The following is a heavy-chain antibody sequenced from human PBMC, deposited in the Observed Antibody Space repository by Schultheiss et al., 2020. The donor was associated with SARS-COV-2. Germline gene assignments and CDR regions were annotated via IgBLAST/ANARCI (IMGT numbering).Heavy chain of an antibody. Sequence: ASVKVSCKASGYTFTSYDINWVRQATGQGLEWMGWMNPNSGNTGYAQKFQGRVTMTRNTSISTAYMELSSLRSEDTAVYYCASAKVPELGYYYGMDVWGQGTTVTVSS. D-gene: IGHD1-1*01. J-gene: IGHJ6*02. CDR2: MNPNSGNT. V-gene: IGHV1-8*01. CDR1: GYTFTSYD. CDR3: ASAKVPELGYYYGMDV.